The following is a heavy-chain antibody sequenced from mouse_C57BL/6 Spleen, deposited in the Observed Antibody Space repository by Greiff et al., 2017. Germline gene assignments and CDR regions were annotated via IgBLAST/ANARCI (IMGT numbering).Heavy chain of an antibody. CDR2: INPNNGGN. CDR3: AVYYDYDEWFAY. J-gene: IGHJ3*01. CDR1: GYTFTDYN. D-gene: IGHD2-4*01. V-gene: IGHV1-22*01. Sequence: EVQLQQSGPELVKPGDSVKMSCKASGYTFTDYNLYWGKQSHGKSLGWFGSINPNNGGNSYNQKFKGKATLTVNKSSSISYMELRSLTSEDSAVYFCAVYYDYDEWFAYWGQGTLVTVSA.